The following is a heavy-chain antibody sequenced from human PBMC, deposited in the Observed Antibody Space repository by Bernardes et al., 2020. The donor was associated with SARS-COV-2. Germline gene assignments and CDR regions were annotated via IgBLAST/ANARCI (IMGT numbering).Heavy chain of an antibody. Sequence: ASVKVSCKASGYIFTNYAINWVRQAPGQGLQWLGWIATDTGDPTYAQGFTGRFVFTLDTSVSTAYLQISSLKTEDTAIYYCARETAYWGQGTLVAVSS. V-gene: IGHV7-4-1*02. CDR2: IATDTGDP. CDR1: GYIFTNYA. J-gene: IGHJ4*02. CDR3: ARETAY.